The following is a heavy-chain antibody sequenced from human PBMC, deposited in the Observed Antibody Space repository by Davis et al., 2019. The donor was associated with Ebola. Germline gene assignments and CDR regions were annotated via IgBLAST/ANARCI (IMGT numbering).Heavy chain of an antibody. J-gene: IGHJ5*02. D-gene: IGHD2-2*01. CDR3: ARVAPVVPAATATFDP. Sequence: PSETLSLTCTVSGGSISSSNWWSWVRQPPGKGLEWIGEIYHSGSTNYNPSLKSRVTISVDKSKNQFSLKLSSVTAADTAVYYCARVAPVVPAATATFDPWGQGTLVTVSS. V-gene: IGHV4-4*02. CDR1: GGSISSSNW. CDR2: IYHSGST.